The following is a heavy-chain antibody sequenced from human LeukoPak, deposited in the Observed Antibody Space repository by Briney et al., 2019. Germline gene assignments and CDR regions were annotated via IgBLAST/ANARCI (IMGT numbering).Heavy chain of an antibody. J-gene: IGHJ6*03. D-gene: IGHD1-26*01. CDR2: IYTRGST. CDR3: ARVGPAWDYYYYYMDV. Sequence: SETLSLTCTVSGGSISSYDWSWIRQPAGKGLEWIGRIYTRGSTNYNPSLKSRVSMSVDTSKKQFSLKLSSVTAADTAVYYCARVGPAWDYYYYYMDVWGKGTTVTISS. V-gene: IGHV4-4*07. CDR1: GGSISSYD.